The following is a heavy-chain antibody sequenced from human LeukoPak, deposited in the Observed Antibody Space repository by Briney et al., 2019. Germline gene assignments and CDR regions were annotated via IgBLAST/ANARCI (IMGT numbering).Heavy chain of an antibody. V-gene: IGHV1-69*13. J-gene: IGHJ4*02. CDR3: ARVYSGYGDFDY. CDR1: GGTFSSHA. D-gene: IGHD5-12*01. Sequence: GASVKVSCKASGGTFSSHAISWVRQAPGQGLEWMGGIIPIFGTANYAQKFQGRVTITADESTSTAYMELSSLRSEDTAVYYCARVYSGYGDFDYWGQGTLVTVCS. CDR2: IIPIFGTA.